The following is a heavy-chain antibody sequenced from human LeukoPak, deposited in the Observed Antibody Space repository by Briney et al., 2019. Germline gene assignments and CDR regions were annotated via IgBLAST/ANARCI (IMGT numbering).Heavy chain of an antibody. CDR2: IIPILGIA. J-gene: IGHJ4*02. D-gene: IGHD3-22*01. CDR3: ARVGEYYYDSSGYRD. Sequence: GASVKVSCKASGGTFSSYAISWVRQAPGQGLEWMGRIIPILGIANYAQKFQGRVTITADKSTSTAYMELSSLRSEDTAVYYCARVGEYYYDSSGYRDWGQGTLVTVSS. CDR1: GGTFSSYA. V-gene: IGHV1-69*04.